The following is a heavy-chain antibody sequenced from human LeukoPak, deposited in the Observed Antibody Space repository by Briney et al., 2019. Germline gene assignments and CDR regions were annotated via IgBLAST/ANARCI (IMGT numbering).Heavy chain of an antibody. CDR2: ISSSSTYI. CDR3: AGGSSSSWSPGY. J-gene: IGHJ4*02. D-gene: IGHD6-13*01. CDR1: RFTFSGYT. Sequence: PGGSLRLSCAASRFTFSGYTMNWVRQAPGKGLEWVSSISSSSTYIYYADSVKGRFTISRDNANNSLYLQMNSLRVADTAVYYCAGGSSSSWSPGYWGQGTLVTVSS. V-gene: IGHV3-21*01.